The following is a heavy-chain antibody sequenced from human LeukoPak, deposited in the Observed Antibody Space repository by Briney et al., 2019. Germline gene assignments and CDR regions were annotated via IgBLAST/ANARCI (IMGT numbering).Heavy chain of an antibody. Sequence: ASVKVSCKASGYTFNSYGISWVRQAPGHRLEWIGWISAYNGNTNYAQKLQGRVTMPTDTSTSTAYRELRSLRSDDTAVYYCARATDIVATITWFDPWGQGTLVTVSS. J-gene: IGHJ5*02. CDR3: ARATDIVATITWFDP. V-gene: IGHV1-18*01. D-gene: IGHD5-12*01. CDR2: ISAYNGNT. CDR1: GYTFNSYG.